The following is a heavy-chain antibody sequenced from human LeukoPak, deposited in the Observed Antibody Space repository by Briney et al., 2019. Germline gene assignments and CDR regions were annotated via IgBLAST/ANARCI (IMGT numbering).Heavy chain of an antibody. CDR2: ISSYNGNT. Sequence: ASVKVSCKASGYTFTSYGISWVRQAPGQGLEWMGWISSYNGNTKYAEKLQGRVTMTTDTSTSTAYMELRSLRSDDTAVYYCARDEGSPTHMDVWGKGTTVTISS. V-gene: IGHV1-18*01. J-gene: IGHJ6*03. CDR3: ARDEGSPTHMDV. CDR1: GYTFTSYG.